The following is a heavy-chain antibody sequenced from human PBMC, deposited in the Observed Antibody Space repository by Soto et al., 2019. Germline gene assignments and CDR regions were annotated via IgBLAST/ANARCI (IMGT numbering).Heavy chain of an antibody. Sequence: EVQLLESGGGLVQAGGSLRLSCAASGFTFRNYAMSWVRQAPGKGLEWVSAITGSGNTSSYADSVKVRFTISRDNPKNILYLQLTSLRADDTAVYYCARLGPRYYDSTGNYYESHAFDIWGQGTMVTVSS. V-gene: IGHV3-23*01. CDR1: GFTFRNYA. CDR2: ITGSGNTS. CDR3: ARLGPRYYDSTGNYYESHAFDI. D-gene: IGHD3-22*01. J-gene: IGHJ3*02.